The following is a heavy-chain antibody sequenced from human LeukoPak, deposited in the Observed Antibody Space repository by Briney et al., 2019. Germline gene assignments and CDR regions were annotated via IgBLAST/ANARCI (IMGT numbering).Heavy chain of an antibody. V-gene: IGHV3-21*01. Sequence: PGGSLRLSCAASGFTFSSYSMNWVRQAPGKGLEWVSYISSSSSYIYYADSVKGRFTISRDNAKNSLYLQMNSLRAEDTAVYYCARDENTIFGVVYEYNWFDPRGQGTLVTVSS. CDR1: GFTFSSYS. CDR2: ISSSSSYI. CDR3: ARDENTIFGVVYEYNWFDP. J-gene: IGHJ5*02. D-gene: IGHD3-3*01.